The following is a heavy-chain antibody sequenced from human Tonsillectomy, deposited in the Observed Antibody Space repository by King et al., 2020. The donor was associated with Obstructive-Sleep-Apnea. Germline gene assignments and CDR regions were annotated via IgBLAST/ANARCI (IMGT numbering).Heavy chain of an antibody. CDR2: ISGSGGTT. J-gene: IGHJ5*01. D-gene: IGHD3-3*01. CDR3: AKPYYDFWSGYPETWFDS. Sequence: VQLVESGGGLEQPGGSLRLSCAASGFTFNNYAMNWVRQTPGKGLEWVSSISGSGGTTYYADSVKGRFTISRDNSKNTLYLQMNSLRAEDTAVYYCAKPYYDFWSGYPETWFDSWGQGTLVTVSS. CDR1: GFTFNNYA. V-gene: IGHV3-23*04.